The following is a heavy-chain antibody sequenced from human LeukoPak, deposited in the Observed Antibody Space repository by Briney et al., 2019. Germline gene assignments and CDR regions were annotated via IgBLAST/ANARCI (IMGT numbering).Heavy chain of an antibody. D-gene: IGHD6-6*01. V-gene: IGHV4-39*07. CDR2: IYYSGST. CDR1: GGSISSSSYY. Sequence: PSETLSLTCTVSGGSISSSSYYWGWIRQPPGKGLEWIGSIYYSGSTYYNPSLKSRVTISVDTSKNQFSLKLSSVTAADTAVYYCARRRDSSSLFYSYYYMDVWGKGTTVTVSS. CDR3: ARRRDSSSLFYSYYYMDV. J-gene: IGHJ6*03.